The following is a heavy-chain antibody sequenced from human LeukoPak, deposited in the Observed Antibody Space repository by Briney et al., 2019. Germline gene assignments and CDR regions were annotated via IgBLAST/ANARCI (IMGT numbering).Heavy chain of an antibody. Sequence: GGSLRLSCAASGFTVSSNYMSWVRQAPGKGLEWVSVTYSGGTTYYADSVKGRFTISRDNSKNTLYLQMSSLRAEDTAVYYCAKDFVPAAPYAMDVWGQGTTVTVSS. CDR2: TYSGGTT. CDR1: GFTVSSNY. CDR3: AKDFVPAAPYAMDV. J-gene: IGHJ6*02. V-gene: IGHV3-53*01. D-gene: IGHD2-2*01.